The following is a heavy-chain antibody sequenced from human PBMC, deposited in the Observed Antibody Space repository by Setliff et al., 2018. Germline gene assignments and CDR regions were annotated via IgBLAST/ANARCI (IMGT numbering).Heavy chain of an antibody. Sequence: PSETLSLTCAVYGGSFSDHYMDWVRQPPGKGLEWIGEINHSGSTNYNPSLKSRVTISVDTSKNQFSLKLSSVTAADTALYYCAVYNTGSSKDHYWGQGTPVTVSS. CDR1: GGSFSDHY. J-gene: IGHJ4*02. CDR3: AVYNTGSSKDHY. D-gene: IGHD2-8*02. CDR2: INHSGST. V-gene: IGHV4-34*01.